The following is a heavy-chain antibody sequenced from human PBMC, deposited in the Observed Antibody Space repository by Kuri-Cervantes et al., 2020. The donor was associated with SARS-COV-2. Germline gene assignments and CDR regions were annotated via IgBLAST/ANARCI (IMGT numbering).Heavy chain of an antibody. Sequence: GSLRLSCAVYGGSFSGYYWSWIRQPPGKGLEWIGEINHSGSTNYNPSLKSRVTISVDTSKNQFSLKLSSVTAADTAVYYCARGSSSWPKHSFDHWGQGTLVTVSS. V-gene: IGHV4-34*01. CDR2: INHSGST. D-gene: IGHD6-13*01. CDR3: ARGSSSWPKHSFDH. CDR1: GGSFSGYY. J-gene: IGHJ4*02.